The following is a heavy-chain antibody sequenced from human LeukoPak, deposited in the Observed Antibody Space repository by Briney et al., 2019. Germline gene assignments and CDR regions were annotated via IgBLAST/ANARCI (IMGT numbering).Heavy chain of an antibody. J-gene: IGHJ4*02. D-gene: IGHD1/OR15-1a*01. CDR1: GFTFSNYA. CDR2: ISYDGSDK. CDR3: AREEQLSFDY. V-gene: IGHV3-30-3*01. Sequence: PGGSLRLSCAASGFTFSNYAMHWVRQAPGKGLEWVAVISYDGSDKSYADSVKGRFTISRDNSKNTLYLQVNSMRAEDTALYYCAREEQLSFDYWGQGTLVAVSS.